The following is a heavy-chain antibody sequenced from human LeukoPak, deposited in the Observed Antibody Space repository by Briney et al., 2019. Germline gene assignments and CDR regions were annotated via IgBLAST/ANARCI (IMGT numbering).Heavy chain of an antibody. CDR3: AREPIPSDAFDI. Sequence: SEILSLTCTVSGGSISSYYRSWIRQPPGKGLEWIGYIYYSGSTNYNPSLKSRVTISVDTSKNQFSLKLSSVTAADTAVYYCAREPIPSDAFDIWGQGTMVTVSS. CDR1: GGSISSYY. J-gene: IGHJ3*02. CDR2: IYYSGST. V-gene: IGHV4-59*01.